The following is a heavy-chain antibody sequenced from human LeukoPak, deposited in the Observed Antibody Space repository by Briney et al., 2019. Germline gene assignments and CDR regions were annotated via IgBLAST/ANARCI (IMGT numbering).Heavy chain of an antibody. Sequence: SETLSLTCAVYGGSFSGYYWSWIRQPPGKGLEWIGEINHSGSTNYNPSLKSRVTISVDTSKNQFSLKLSSVTAADTAVYYCARTYSSSWYRFFPYWYFDLWGRGTLVTVSS. CDR1: GGSFSGYY. V-gene: IGHV4-34*01. CDR3: ARTYSSSWYRFFPYWYFDL. D-gene: IGHD6-13*01. J-gene: IGHJ2*01. CDR2: INHSGST.